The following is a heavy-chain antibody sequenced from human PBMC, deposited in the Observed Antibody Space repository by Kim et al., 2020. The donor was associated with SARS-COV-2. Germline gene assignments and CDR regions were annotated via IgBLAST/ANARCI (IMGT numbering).Heavy chain of an antibody. J-gene: IGHJ6*02. CDR3: ARRGKSSGWRYYYYYSGMDV. CDR1: GGSFSGYY. V-gene: IGHV4-34*01. CDR2: INHSGST. Sequence: SETLSLTCAVYGGSFSGYYWSWIRQPPGKGLEWIGEINHSGSTNYNPSLKSRVTISVDTSKNQFSPKLSSVTAADTAVYYCARRGKSSGWRYYYYYSGMDVWGQGTTVTVSS. D-gene: IGHD6-19*01.